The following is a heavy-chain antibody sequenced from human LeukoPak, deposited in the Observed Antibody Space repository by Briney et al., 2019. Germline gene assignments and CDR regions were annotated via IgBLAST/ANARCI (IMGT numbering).Heavy chain of an antibody. CDR2: INQRRNT. D-gene: IGHD2/OR15-2a*01. Sequence: PSETLSLTCVVYGESFSGYSWSWIRQPPGKGLEWIGEINQRRNTNYNPSLKSRVTISVDRSKNQFSLKLSSVTAADTAVYYCARGIPLWASRGNWFDPWGQGTLVTVSS. J-gene: IGHJ5*02. CDR1: GESFSGYS. V-gene: IGHV4-34*01. CDR3: ARGIPLWASRGNWFDP.